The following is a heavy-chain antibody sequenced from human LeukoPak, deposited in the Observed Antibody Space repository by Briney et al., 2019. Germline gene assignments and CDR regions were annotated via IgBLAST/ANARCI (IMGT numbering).Heavy chain of an antibody. J-gene: IGHJ5*02. CDR1: GGSISSSSYY. V-gene: IGHV4-39*01. D-gene: IGHD3-9*01. CDR2: IYYSGST. Sequence: PSETLSLTCAVSGGSISSSSYYWGWIRQPPGKGLEWIGSIYYSGSTYYNPSLKSRVTISVDTSKNQFSLKLSSVTAADTAVYYCARQRPVNYDILTGYYGVKWFDPWGQGTLVTVSS. CDR3: ARQRPVNYDILTGYYGVKWFDP.